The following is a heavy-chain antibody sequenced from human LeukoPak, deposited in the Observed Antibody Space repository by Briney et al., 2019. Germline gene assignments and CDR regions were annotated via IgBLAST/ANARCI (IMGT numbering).Heavy chain of an antibody. V-gene: IGHV4-34*01. J-gene: IGHJ4*02. D-gene: IGHD3-10*01. CDR3: ARDYSRGFLDY. CDR1: GGSFSGYY. Sequence: PSETLSLTCAVYGGSFSGYYWSWIRQPPGKGLEWIGEINHSGSTNYNPSLKSRVTISVDTSKNQFSLKLSSVTAADTAVYYCARDYSRGFLDYWGQGTLVTVSS. CDR2: INHSGST.